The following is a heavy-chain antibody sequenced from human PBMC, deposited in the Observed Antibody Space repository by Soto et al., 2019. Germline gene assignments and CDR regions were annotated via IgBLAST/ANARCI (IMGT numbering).Heavy chain of an antibody. Sequence: EVHLVESGGGLVKPGGSLRLSCAASGFRFIDGWMSWVRQAPGRXLEWVGRVKSKVSGGTTDYGAPVEGRFTISRDDSKNTLYLQMYSLKTEDTAVYYCTTIVAGTGYWGQGTLVSVSS. D-gene: IGHD6-19*01. CDR1: GFRFIDGW. CDR3: TTIVAGTGY. J-gene: IGHJ4*02. CDR2: VKSKVSGGTT. V-gene: IGHV3-15*01.